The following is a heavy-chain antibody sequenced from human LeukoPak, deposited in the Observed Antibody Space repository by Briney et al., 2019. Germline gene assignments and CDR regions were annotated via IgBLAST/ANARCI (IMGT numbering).Heavy chain of an antibody. Sequence: ASVKVSCKASGGTFSSYAISWVRQAPGQGLEWMGWISAYNGNTNYAQKLQGRVTMTTDTSTSTAYMELRSLRSDDTAVYYCARAQFDYYDSSGYHWGQGTLVTVSS. D-gene: IGHD3-22*01. J-gene: IGHJ4*02. CDR2: ISAYNGNT. CDR1: GGTFSSYA. CDR3: ARAQFDYYDSSGYH. V-gene: IGHV1-18*01.